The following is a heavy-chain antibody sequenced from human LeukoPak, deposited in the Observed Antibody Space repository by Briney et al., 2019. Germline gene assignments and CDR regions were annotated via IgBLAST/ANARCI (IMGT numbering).Heavy chain of an antibody. V-gene: IGHV1-18*01. CDR3: AREGYYYDSSGYALDD. CDR2: ISAYNGNT. J-gene: IGHJ4*02. CDR1: GYTFTSYG. D-gene: IGHD3-22*01. Sequence: ASVKVSCKASGYTFTSYGISWVRQAPGQGLEWMGWISAYNGNTNYAQKLQGRVTMTTDTSTSTAYMELRSLRSDDTAVYYCAREGYYYDSSGYALDDWGQGTLVTVSS.